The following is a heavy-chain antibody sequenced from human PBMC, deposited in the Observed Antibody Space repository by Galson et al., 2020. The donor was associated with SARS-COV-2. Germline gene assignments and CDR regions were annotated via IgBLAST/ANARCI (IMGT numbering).Heavy chain of an antibody. CDR3: ATEGSGVSIQAFES. CDR1: GFTFSHYG. D-gene: IGHD6-25*01. V-gene: IGHV3-30*02. Sequence: QLGESLKISCAASGFTFSHYGMHWVRQAPGKGLEWVSFIQTDASSIYYGDTVKGRFTISRENSKNTVYLHLNSLRVEETAVFYCATEGSGVSIQAFESGGQGTMVTVSS. J-gene: IGHJ3*02. CDR2: IQTDASSI.